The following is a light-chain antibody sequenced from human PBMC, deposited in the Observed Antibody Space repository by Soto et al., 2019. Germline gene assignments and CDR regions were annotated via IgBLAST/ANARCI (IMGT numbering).Light chain of an antibody. CDR3: QSYDSSLSGSV. Sequence: QSVLTQPPAVSGAPGQRVTISCTGSSSNIGAGYDVHWYQQLPGTAPKRPIYGNSNRPSGVPDRFSGYKSGTSASLAITGLQAEDEADYYCQSYDSSLSGSVFGGGTKLTVL. J-gene: IGLJ2*01. CDR2: GNS. CDR1: SSNIGAGYD. V-gene: IGLV1-40*01.